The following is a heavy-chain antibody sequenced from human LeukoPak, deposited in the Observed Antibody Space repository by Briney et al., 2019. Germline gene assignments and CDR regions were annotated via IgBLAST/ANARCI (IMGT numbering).Heavy chain of an antibody. V-gene: IGHV5-51*01. CDR2: IYPGDSDI. J-gene: IGHJ4*02. CDR1: GYRFSDYW. D-gene: IGHD2-21*02. Sequence: GESLKISCKGSGYRFSDYWIGWVRQMPGKGLEWMGIIYPGDSDIRYSPSFQGQVTFSADKSISTAYLQWSSLKASDTAMYYCARGRDPSDSWGQGTLVTVSS. CDR3: ARGRDPSDS.